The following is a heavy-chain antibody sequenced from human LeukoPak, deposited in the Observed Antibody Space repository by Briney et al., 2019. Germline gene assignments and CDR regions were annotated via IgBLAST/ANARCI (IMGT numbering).Heavy chain of an antibody. CDR2: INHSGST. CDR3: ARVVNYDSSGYYYGTFDY. CDR1: GGSFSGYY. Sequence: PSETLSLTCAVYGGSFSGYYWSWIRQSPGKGLEWIGEINHSGSTNYNPSLKSRVTISVDTSKNQFSLKLSSVTAADTAVYYCARVVNYDSSGYYYGTFDYWGQGTLVTVSS. V-gene: IGHV4-34*01. J-gene: IGHJ4*02. D-gene: IGHD3-22*01.